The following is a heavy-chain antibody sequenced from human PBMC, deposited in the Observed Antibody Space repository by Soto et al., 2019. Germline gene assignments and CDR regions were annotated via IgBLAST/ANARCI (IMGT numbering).Heavy chain of an antibody. V-gene: IGHV6-1*01. CDR3: ATGNALAC. Sequence: QGQLQQSGPGLVKPSQTLSLTCAISGDSVSSDITSWNWIRQSPSRGLEWLGRTYYRSKWSHDYAESGTSRITIKPDTSKTQFSLDLTSMTPEVTAVYYCATGNALACWGQRTGVNASS. CDR2: TYYRSKWSH. D-gene: IGHD1-26*01. CDR1: GDSVSSDITS. J-gene: IGHJ3*01.